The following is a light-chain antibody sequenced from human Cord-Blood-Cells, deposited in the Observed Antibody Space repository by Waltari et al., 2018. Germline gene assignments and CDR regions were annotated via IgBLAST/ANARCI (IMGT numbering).Light chain of an antibody. V-gene: IGKV3-15*01. J-gene: IGKJ5*01. Sequence: EIVMTQSQATLSVSQGERATLPYSASPIVRSNLAWYQQKPGQAPRLLIYGASTRATGIPARFSGSGSGTEFTLTISSLQSEDFAVYYCQQYNNWPPITFGQGTRLEIK. CDR3: QQYNNWPPIT. CDR1: PIVRSN. CDR2: GAS.